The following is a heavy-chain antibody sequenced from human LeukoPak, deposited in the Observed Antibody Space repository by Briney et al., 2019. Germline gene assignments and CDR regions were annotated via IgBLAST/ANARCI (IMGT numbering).Heavy chain of an antibody. D-gene: IGHD3/OR15-3a*01. J-gene: IGHJ6*03. CDR3: AKDSASGLVNYYYYMDV. CDR2: INSDGSST. Sequence: GGSLRLSCAASGFTFSSYWMHWVRQAPGKGLVWVSRINSDGSSTSYADSVKGRFTISRDNSKDTLYLQMNSLRAEDTAVYYCAKDSASGLVNYYYYMDVWGKGTTVTISS. CDR1: GFTFSSYW. V-gene: IGHV3-74*01.